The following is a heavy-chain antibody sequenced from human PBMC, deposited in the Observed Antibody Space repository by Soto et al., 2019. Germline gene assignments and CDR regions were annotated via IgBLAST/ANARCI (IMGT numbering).Heavy chain of an antibody. D-gene: IGHD4-17*01. Sequence: SETLSLTCTVSGCSISSGCYYWSWIRQHPGKGLEWIGYIYYSGSTYYNPSLKSRVTISVDTSKNQFSLKLSFVTAADTAVYYCARGPSGDYYLDYWGLGTLVTVSS. J-gene: IGHJ4*02. CDR3: ARGPSGDYYLDY. V-gene: IGHV4-31*03. CDR2: IYYSGST. CDR1: GCSISSGCYY.